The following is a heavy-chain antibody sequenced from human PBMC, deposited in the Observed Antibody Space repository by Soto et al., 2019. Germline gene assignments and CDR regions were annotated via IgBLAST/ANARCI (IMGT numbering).Heavy chain of an antibody. J-gene: IGHJ6*02. Sequence: QVQLVQSGAEVKKPGSSVKVSCKASGGTFSSYAISWVRQAPGQGLEWMGGIIPIFGTANYAQKFQGRVKITADKSTSTAYMELSSLRSEDTAVYYCARVYDYGSGSYQTPDYYYGMDVWGQGTTVTVSS. CDR1: GGTFSSYA. V-gene: IGHV1-69*06. CDR2: IIPIFGTA. D-gene: IGHD3-10*01. CDR3: ARVYDYGSGSYQTPDYYYGMDV.